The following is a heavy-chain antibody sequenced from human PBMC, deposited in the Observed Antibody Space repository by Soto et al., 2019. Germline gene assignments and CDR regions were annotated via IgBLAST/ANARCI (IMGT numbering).Heavy chain of an antibody. J-gene: IGHJ5*02. CDR1: GGSISSYY. CDR2: IHYSGST. D-gene: IGHD2-2*01. CDR3: ARDRIRSSSTDWPEWFDP. Sequence: PSETLSLTCTVSGGSISSYYWSWIRQPPGKGLEWIGYIHYSGSTNYNPSLKNRVTISLDTSKNQFSLKLNSVTAADTAVYYCARDRIRSSSTDWPEWFDPWGQGTLVTVS. V-gene: IGHV4-59*01.